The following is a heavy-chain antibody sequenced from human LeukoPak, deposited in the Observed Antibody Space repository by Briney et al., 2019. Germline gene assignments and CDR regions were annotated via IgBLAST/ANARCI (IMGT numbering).Heavy chain of an antibody. Sequence: GGSLRLSCAASGFTFDDYAIHWVRQAPGKGLEWVSLIGGDGGNTYYADSVKGLFTLSRDNSKNSLYLQMNSLRSEDTAFYYCAKDKALGYCSAGSCLYLDYWGQGTLVTVSS. J-gene: IGHJ4*02. V-gene: IGHV3-43*02. D-gene: IGHD2-15*01. CDR3: AKDKALGYCSAGSCLYLDY. CDR2: IGGDGGNT. CDR1: GFTFDDYA.